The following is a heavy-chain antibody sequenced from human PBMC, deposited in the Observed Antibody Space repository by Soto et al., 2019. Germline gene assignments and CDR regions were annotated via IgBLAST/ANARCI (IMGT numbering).Heavy chain of an antibody. V-gene: IGHV4-30-2*01. CDR2: IYHSGST. J-gene: IGHJ4*02. CDR3: ARGGLGVTLDY. Sequence: SETLSLTCAVSGGSISSGGYSWSWIRQPPGKGLEWIGYIYHSGSTYYNPSLKSRVTISVDRSKNQFSLKLSSVTAADTAVYYCARGGLGVTLDYWGQGTLVTVSS. CDR1: GGSISSGGYS. D-gene: IGHD3-16*01.